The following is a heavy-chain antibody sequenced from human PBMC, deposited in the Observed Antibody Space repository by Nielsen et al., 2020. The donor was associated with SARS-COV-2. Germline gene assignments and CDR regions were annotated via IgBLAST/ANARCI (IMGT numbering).Heavy chain of an antibody. D-gene: IGHD2-2*02. Sequence: ASVKASCKVSGYTLTELSMHWVRQAPGKGLEWMGGFDPEDGETIYAQKFQGRVTMTEDTSTDTAYMELSSLRSEDTAVYYCATPTCTSCYTDELSARAFYYYYGMDVWGQGTTVTVSS. V-gene: IGHV1-24*01. CDR1: GYTLTELS. CDR2: FDPEDGET. CDR3: ATPTCTSCYTDELSARAFYYYYGMDV. J-gene: IGHJ6*02.